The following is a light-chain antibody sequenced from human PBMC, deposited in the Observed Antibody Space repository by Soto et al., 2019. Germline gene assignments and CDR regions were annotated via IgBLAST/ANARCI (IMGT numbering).Light chain of an antibody. CDR2: AAS. V-gene: IGKV1-12*01. CDR1: QGISSW. Sequence: DIQMTQSPSFVSASVGDRVTITCRASQGISSWLAWYQHRPGRAPKLLIHAASNLESGVPSRFSVCGSWTDFTLAISSLQPEDFATYYCQQTTSFPLTFGGGTKVEIK. CDR3: QQTTSFPLT. J-gene: IGKJ4*01.